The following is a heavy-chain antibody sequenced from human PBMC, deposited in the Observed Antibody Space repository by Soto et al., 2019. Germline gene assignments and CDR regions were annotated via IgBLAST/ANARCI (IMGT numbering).Heavy chain of an antibody. J-gene: IGHJ4*02. CDR1: GGSFSGYY. Sequence: QVQLQQWGAGRLKPSETLSLTSAVYGGSFSGYYWSWIRQPPGKGLEWIGEINHRGSTNYNPSLKSRVTISVDASKNQFSLKLSSVTAAVTAVYYFARGMAVAGHYFDSCGQGTLVAVSS. D-gene: IGHD6-19*01. CDR3: ARGMAVAGHYFDS. CDR2: INHRGST. V-gene: IGHV4-34*01.